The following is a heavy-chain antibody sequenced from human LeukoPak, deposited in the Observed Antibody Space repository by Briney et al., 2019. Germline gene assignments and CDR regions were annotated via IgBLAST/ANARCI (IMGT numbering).Heavy chain of an antibody. D-gene: IGHD3-9*01. V-gene: IGHV4-59*01. CDR1: GGSISSYY. J-gene: IGHJ4*02. CDR2: IYYSGST. CDR3: ARGGGRYDILTGYYMASGYFDY. Sequence: SETLSLTCTVSGGSISSYYWSWIRQPPGKGLEWIGYIYYSGSTNYNPSLKSRVTISVDTSKNQFSLKLSAVTAADTAVYYCARGGGRYDILTGYYMASGYFDYWGQGTLVTVSS.